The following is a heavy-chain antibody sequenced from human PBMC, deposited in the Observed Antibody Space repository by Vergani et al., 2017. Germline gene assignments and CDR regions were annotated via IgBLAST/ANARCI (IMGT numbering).Heavy chain of an antibody. Sequence: EVQLVESGGGLVQPGGSLRLSCAASGFTFSSYWMSWVRQAPGKGLEWVANIKQDGSEKYYVDSVKGRFTISRDNAKNSLYLQMNSLRAEETAVYYCARIPPRGGGYYFDYWGQGTLVTVSS. CDR1: GFTFSSYW. D-gene: IGHD3-10*01. J-gene: IGHJ4*02. V-gene: IGHV3-7*03. CDR3: ARIPPRGGGYYFDY. CDR2: IKQDGSEK.